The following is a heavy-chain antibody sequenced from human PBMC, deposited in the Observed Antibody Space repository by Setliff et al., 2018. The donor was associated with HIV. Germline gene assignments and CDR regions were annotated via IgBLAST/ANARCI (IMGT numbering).Heavy chain of an antibody. V-gene: IGHV1-69*13. D-gene: IGHD4-17*01. J-gene: IGHJ4*02. Sequence: GASVKVSCKASGGTFSSYAISWVRQAPGQGLEWMGGIIPIFGTANYAQKFQGRVTITADESTSTAYMELSSLRCDDTAVYYCARDRDFDYFRDGSNDFDYWGQGTLVTVSS. CDR2: IIPIFGTA. CDR1: GGTFSSYA. CDR3: ARDRDFDYFRDGSNDFDY.